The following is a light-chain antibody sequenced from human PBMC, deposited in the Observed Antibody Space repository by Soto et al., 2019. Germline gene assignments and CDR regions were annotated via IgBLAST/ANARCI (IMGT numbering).Light chain of an antibody. V-gene: IGLV2-14*01. CDR3: SSNTAKFTYV. CDR1: SRDVGAYNY. Sequence: QSALTQPASVSGSPGQSITISCTGTSRDVGAYNYVSWYQHHPGKAPKLLIYQVTYRPSGVSTRFAGSKSGNTASLTISGLQAEDAADYYCSSNTAKFTYVFGTGTKLTVL. CDR2: QVT. J-gene: IGLJ1*01.